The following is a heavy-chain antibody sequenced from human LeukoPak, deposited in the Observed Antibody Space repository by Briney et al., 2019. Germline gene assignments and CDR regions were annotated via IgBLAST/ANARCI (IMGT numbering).Heavy chain of an antibody. CDR2: IYYSGST. J-gene: IGHJ5*02. V-gene: IGHV4-61*05. CDR1: GGSISSSSYF. Sequence: SETLSLTCTVSGGSISSSSYFWGWIRQPPGKGLEWIGYIYYSGSTKYNPSLKSRVTISVDTSKNQFSLKLSSVTAADTAVYYCARGGTTVTPGLLWFDPWDQGTLVTVSS. D-gene: IGHD4-17*01. CDR3: ARGGTTVTPGLLWFDP.